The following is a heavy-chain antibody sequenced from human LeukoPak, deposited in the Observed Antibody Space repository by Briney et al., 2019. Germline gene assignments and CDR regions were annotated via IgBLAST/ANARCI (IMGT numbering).Heavy chain of an antibody. Sequence: GASVNVSCKPSGYTFTSYVISGVRQAPGQGLAGMGWINAYNDNTNYAQKDQGRVTMTTDTSTSTAYMELRSVRSDDTAVYYCARDSPSIAAAGMNEYWGEGALVTVSS. J-gene: IGHJ4*02. V-gene: IGHV1-18*04. CDR1: GYTFTSYV. CDR2: INAYNDNT. CDR3: ARDSPSIAAAGMNEY. D-gene: IGHD6-13*01.